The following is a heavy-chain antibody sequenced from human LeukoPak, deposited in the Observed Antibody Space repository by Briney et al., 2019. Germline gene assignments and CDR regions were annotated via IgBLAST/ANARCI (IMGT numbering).Heavy chain of an antibody. J-gene: IGHJ5*02. CDR2: ISNSGST. CDR3: ARDAYRGVTQFDP. Sequence: SETLSLTCSVSGGPIISHYWSWVRQPPGKGLEWIGYISNSGSTDYNPSLRSRVTISIDTSKSQFSLNLSSVTAADTAVYYCARDAYRGVTQFDPWGQGTLVTVSS. D-gene: IGHD3-10*01. CDR1: GGPIISHY. V-gene: IGHV4-59*11.